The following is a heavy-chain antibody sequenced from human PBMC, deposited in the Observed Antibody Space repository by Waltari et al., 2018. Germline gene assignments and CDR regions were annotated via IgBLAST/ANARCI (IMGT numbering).Heavy chain of an antibody. CDR1: GFTLSSYE. Sequence: EVQLVESVGGLVQPGGSLRLSCAASGFTLSSYEMNWVRQAPGKGLEWVSYIRSRGSTIYYADSVKGRFTISRDNAKNSLYLQMNSLRAEDTAVYYCAREAHKNDFWSGYYHGFDYWGQGTLVTVSS. CDR3: AREAHKNDFWSGYYHGFDY. CDR2: IRSRGSTI. D-gene: IGHD3-3*01. J-gene: IGHJ4*02. V-gene: IGHV3-48*03.